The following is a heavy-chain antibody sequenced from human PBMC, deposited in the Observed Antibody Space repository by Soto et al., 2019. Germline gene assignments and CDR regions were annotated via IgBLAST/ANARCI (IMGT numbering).Heavy chain of an antibody. CDR3: ARTVAGPYYFDY. V-gene: IGHV3-11*05. J-gene: IGHJ4*02. CDR2: ISSSSSYT. D-gene: IGHD6-19*01. CDR1: GFTFSDYY. Sequence: QVQLVESGGGLVKPGGSLRLSCAASGFTFSDYYMSWIRQAPGKGLEWVSYISSSSSYTNHADSVKGRFTISRDNAKNSLYLQMNSLRAEDTAVYYCARTVAGPYYFDYWGQGTLVTVSS.